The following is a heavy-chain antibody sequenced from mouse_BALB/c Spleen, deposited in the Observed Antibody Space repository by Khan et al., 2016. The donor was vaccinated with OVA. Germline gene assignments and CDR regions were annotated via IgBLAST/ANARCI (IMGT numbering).Heavy chain of an antibody. V-gene: IGHV1-7*01. CDR3: ARRGLQWDFDY. CDR2: INPSTGYT. D-gene: IGHD6-1*01. CDR1: GYTFINYW. J-gene: IGHJ2*01. Sequence: QVQLKESGAELAKPGASVKMSCKASGYTFINYWILWVKQRPGQGLEWIGYINPSTGYTEYNQNFKDKVTLTADKSSSTAYMQLSSLTSEDSAVYYCARRGLQWDFDYWGQGTTVTVSA.